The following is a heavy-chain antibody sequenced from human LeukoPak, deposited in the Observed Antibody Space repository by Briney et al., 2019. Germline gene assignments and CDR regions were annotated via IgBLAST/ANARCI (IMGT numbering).Heavy chain of an antibody. D-gene: IGHD2-2*01. V-gene: IGHV3-9*01. CDR2: ISWNSGSI. Sequence: PGGSLRLSCAASGFTFDDYAMHWVRQAPGKGLEWVSGISWNSGSIGYADSVKGRFTISSDNAKNSLYLQMNSLRAEDTALYYCAKDMGYCSSTSCNDAFDIWGQGTMVTVSS. J-gene: IGHJ3*02. CDR3: AKDMGYCSSTSCNDAFDI. CDR1: GFTFDDYA.